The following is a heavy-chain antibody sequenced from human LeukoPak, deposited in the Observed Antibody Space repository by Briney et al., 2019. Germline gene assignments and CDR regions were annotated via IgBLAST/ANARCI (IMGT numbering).Heavy chain of an antibody. D-gene: IGHD3-22*01. Sequence: SETLSLTCTVSGGSISSYYWSWIRQPPGKGLEWIGYIYYSGSTNYNPSLKSRVTILVDTSKNQFSLKLSSVTAADTAVYYCARLIRYYYDSSGYPFDYWGQGTLVTVSS. CDR2: IYYSGST. J-gene: IGHJ4*02. CDR3: ARLIRYYYDSSGYPFDY. CDR1: GGSISSYY. V-gene: IGHV4-59*12.